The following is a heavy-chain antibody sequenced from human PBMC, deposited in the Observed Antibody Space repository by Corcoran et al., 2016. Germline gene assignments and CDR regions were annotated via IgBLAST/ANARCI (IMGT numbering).Heavy chain of an antibody. D-gene: IGHD6-6*01. J-gene: IGHJ5*02. CDR2: IWYDGSKK. V-gene: IGHV3-33*01. Sequence: QVQLVESGGGVVQPGRSLRLSCTASGFTFSSYGMHWVRQAPGKGLDWVSIIWYDGSKKYYADSVKGRFTISRDNSRNKVKLEMNSMRDEDTAVYYCTRDANQGVPNCFDPWGQGTLVTVYS. CDR3: TRDANQGVPNCFDP. CDR1: GFTFSSYG.